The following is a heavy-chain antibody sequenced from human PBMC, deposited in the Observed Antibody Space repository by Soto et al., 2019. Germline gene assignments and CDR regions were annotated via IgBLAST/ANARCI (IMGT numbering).Heavy chain of an antibody. J-gene: IGHJ5*02. Sequence: PGGSLRLSCAASGFTFSSYAMSWVRQAPGKGLEWVSAISGSGGSTYYADSVKGRFTISRDNSKNTLYLQMNSLRAEDTAVYYCAKPQYYDFWSGSSPYNWFDPWGQGTLVTVSS. D-gene: IGHD3-3*01. CDR2: ISGSGGST. CDR1: GFTFSSYA. CDR3: AKPQYYDFWSGSSPYNWFDP. V-gene: IGHV3-23*01.